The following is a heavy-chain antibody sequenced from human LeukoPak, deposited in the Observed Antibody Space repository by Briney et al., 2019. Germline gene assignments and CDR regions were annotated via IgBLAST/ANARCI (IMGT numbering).Heavy chain of an antibody. J-gene: IGHJ3*02. Sequence: PGGSLRLSCAASGFSFSNYWMHWVRLAPGKGLVWVSRISRDGSSTIYADSVKGRFTISRDNARDTLYLQMSSLRVEDTAVHYCARQIEGGHHAFDIWGQGTMVPVSS. CDR1: GFSFSNYW. CDR3: ARQIEGGHHAFDI. D-gene: IGHD3-16*01. V-gene: IGHV3-74*01. CDR2: ISRDGSST.